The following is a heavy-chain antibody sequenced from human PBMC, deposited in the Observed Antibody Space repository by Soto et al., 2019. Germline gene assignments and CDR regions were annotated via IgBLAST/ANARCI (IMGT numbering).Heavy chain of an antibody. Sequence: EVQLVESGGGLVQPGGSLRLSCAASGFTFSDYWMHWVRQAPGKGLEWVSRIKRDGSTTNYADSVKGRFTISRDNAKXXXXXXXXXXXXXXXXXXXXXXXXXNYYYEDVWGKGTTVTVSS. J-gene: IGHJ6*03. CDR3: XXXXXNYYYEDV. CDR1: GFTFSDYW. V-gene: IGHV3-74*01. CDR2: IKRDGSTT.